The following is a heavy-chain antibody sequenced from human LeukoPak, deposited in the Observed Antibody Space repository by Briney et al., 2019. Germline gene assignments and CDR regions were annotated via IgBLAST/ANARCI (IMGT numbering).Heavy chain of an antibody. D-gene: IGHD3-9*01. V-gene: IGHV1-69*04. CDR2: IIPVLGIP. CDR3: ATDSDLLTGYFVQ. J-gene: IGHJ4*02. CDR1: GGTLSTYS. Sequence: PEASVKVSCKASGGTLSTYSIAWVRQAPGQGLEWVGRIIPVLGIPNYGKTFQGRVTITADKSTSTAYMELSSLRSEDTAVYYCATDSDLLTGYFVQWGQGTLVTVSS.